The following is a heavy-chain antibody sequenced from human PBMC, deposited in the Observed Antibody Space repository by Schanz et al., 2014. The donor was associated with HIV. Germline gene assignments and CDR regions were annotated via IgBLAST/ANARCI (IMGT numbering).Heavy chain of an antibody. J-gene: IGHJ5*02. CDR3: TRGYSGYDSGLDP. V-gene: IGHV3-74*02. D-gene: IGHD5-12*01. CDR1: GFTFSSYS. Sequence: EVQLVESGGGLVKPGGSLRLSCAASGFTFSSYSMNWVRQAPGKGLVWVSRINSDGSSTSYADSVKGRFTISRDNAKNTLYLQMNSLRAEDTAVYYCTRGYSGYDSGLDPWGQGTLVTVSS. CDR2: INSDGSST.